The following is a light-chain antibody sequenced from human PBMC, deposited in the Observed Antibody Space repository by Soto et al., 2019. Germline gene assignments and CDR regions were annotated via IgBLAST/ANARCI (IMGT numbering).Light chain of an antibody. V-gene: IGKV3-15*01. CDR1: QGVGRK. CDR3: QQYHTWPIT. Sequence: DIVMTQSPATLSVAPGEGVTVSCRASQGVGRKVAWYQHKPGPAPRLLIPGASTGATGIPARFSGSGSGTEFTLTISSLQSEDCAISYCQQYHTWPITFGGGTKVDIK. J-gene: IGKJ4*01. CDR2: GAS.